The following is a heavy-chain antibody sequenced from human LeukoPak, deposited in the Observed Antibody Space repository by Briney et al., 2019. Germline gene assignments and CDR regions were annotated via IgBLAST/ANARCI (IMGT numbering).Heavy chain of an antibody. J-gene: IGHJ4*02. D-gene: IGHD6-13*01. CDR2: INPNSGGT. CDR1: GYTFTGYY. CDR3: ARAFPAAGTFDY. Sequence: ASVKVSCKASGYTFTGYYMHWVRQAPGQGLEWMGWINPNSGGTNYAQKFQGRVTMTRDTSISTAYMELSRLRSDDTAVYYCARAFPAAGTFDYWGQGTLVTVSS. V-gene: IGHV1-2*02.